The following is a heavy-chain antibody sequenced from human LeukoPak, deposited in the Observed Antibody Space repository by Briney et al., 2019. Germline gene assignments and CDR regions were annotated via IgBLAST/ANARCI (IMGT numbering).Heavy chain of an antibody. V-gene: IGHV3-30*18. CDR1: GFTFSSHA. Sequence: PGGSLRLSCAASGFTFSSHAIHWVRQAPGKGLEWVAVISYDGSNKYYADSVKGRFTISRDNSKNTLNLQMNSLRAEDTAVYFCAKDLSDGAYYYGLDVWGQGTTVIVSS. J-gene: IGHJ6*02. D-gene: IGHD4-17*01. CDR2: ISYDGSNK. CDR3: AKDLSDGAYYYGLDV.